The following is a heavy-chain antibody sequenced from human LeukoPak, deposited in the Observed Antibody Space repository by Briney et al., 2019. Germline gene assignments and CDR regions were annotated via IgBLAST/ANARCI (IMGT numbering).Heavy chain of an antibody. D-gene: IGHD5-24*01. J-gene: IGHJ6*01. CDR3: AGEVVEMATVPLGMDV. Sequence: SETLSLTCTVSGGSFRSYYWSWIRQPPRKGLEWIGYIAYTGATNYNPSLKSRVTISVDTSKNQFSLRLRSVTAADTAVYFCAGEVVEMATVPLGMDVWGQGTTVSVSS. V-gene: IGHV4-59*01. CDR2: IAYTGAT. CDR1: GGSFRSYY.